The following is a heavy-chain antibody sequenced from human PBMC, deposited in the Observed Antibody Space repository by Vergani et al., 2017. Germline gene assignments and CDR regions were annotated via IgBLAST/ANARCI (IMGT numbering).Heavy chain of an antibody. D-gene: IGHD3-22*01. V-gene: IGHV1-69*13. CDR2: IIPIFGTA. J-gene: IGHJ6*02. CDR1: GYTFSSYA. Sequence: QVQLVQSGAEVKKPGASVKVSCKASGYTFSSYAISWVRQAPGQGLEWMGRIIPIFGTANYAQKFQGRVTITADESTSTAYMELSSLRSEDTAVYYCARKHISNYYDSSGYYYMGYYYGMDVWGQGTTVTVSS. CDR3: ARKHISNYYDSSGYYYMGYYYGMDV.